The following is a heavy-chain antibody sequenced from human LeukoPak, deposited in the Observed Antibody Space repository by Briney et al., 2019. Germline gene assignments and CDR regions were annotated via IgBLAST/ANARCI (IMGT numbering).Heavy chain of an antibody. D-gene: IGHD3-10*01. CDR3: ARHYGSGSGIREVAGSFDY. V-gene: IGHV4-39*07. Sequence: PSETLSLTCTVSGGSISSSSYYWGWIRQPPGKGLEWIGSIYYSGSTYYNPSLKSRVTISVDTSKNQFSLKLSSVTAADTAVYYCARHYGSGSGIREVAGSFDYWGQGTLVTVSS. J-gene: IGHJ4*02. CDR1: GGSISSSSYY. CDR2: IYYSGST.